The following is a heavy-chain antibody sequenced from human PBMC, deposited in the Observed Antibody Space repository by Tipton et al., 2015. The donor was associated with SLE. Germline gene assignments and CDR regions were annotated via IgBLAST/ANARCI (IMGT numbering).Heavy chain of an antibody. D-gene: IGHD3-10*01. Sequence: SLRLSCAASGFPFTDYSLTWVRQAPGKGPEWVSSIRSSGTSKYYADSVRGRFTISRDNSKSTLYLQMNSLSGEDTALYFCARDGGWFGAFPSDSWGQGTLVTVSS. V-gene: IGHV3-21*01. CDR2: IRSSGTSK. CDR1: GFPFTDYS. J-gene: IGHJ4*02. CDR3: ARDGGWFGAFPSDS.